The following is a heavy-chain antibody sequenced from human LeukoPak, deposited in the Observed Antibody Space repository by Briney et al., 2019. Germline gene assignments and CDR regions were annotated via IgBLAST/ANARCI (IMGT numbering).Heavy chain of an antibody. D-gene: IGHD4-23*01. Sequence: GASVKVSCKASGYTFTSYGISWVRQAPGQGLEWMGWINPNSGGTNYAQKFQGWVTMTRDTSISTAYMELSRLRSDDTAVYYCASSLIFKMEYGGNSGSFDYWGQGTLVTVSS. J-gene: IGHJ4*02. CDR1: GYTFTSYG. CDR2: INPNSGGT. CDR3: ASSLIFKMEYGGNSGSFDY. V-gene: IGHV1-2*04.